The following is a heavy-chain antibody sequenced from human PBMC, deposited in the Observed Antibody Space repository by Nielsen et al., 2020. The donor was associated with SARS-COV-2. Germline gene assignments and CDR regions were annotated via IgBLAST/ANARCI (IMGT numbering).Heavy chain of an antibody. CDR1: GFTFSSYE. J-gene: IGHJ6*02. CDR3: AKSLGYCSGGSCYYYGMDV. V-gene: IGHV3-48*03. CDR2: ISSSGSTI. D-gene: IGHD2-15*01. Sequence: GESLKISCAASGFTFSSYEMNWVRQAPGKGLEWVSYISSSGSTIYYADSVKGRFTISRDNAKNSLYLQMNSLRTEDTALYYCAKSLGYCSGGSCYYYGMDVWGQGTTVTVSS.